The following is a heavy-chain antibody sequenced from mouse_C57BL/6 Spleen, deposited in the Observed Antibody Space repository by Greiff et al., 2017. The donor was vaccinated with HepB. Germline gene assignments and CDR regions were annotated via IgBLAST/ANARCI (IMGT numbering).Heavy chain of an antibody. Sequence: QVHVKQSGAELVKPGASVKLSCKASGYTFTEYTIHWVKQRSGQGLEWIGWFYPGSGSIKYNEKFKDKATLTADKSSSTVYMELSRLTSEDSAVYFCARHEDGSSSFDYWGQGTTLTVSS. CDR2: FYPGSGSI. V-gene: IGHV1-62-2*01. CDR1: GYTFTEYT. CDR3: ARHEDGSSSFDY. D-gene: IGHD1-1*01. J-gene: IGHJ2*01.